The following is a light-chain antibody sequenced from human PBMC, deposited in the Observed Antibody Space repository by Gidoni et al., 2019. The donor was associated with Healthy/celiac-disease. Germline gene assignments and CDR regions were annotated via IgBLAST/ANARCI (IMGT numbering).Light chain of an antibody. J-gene: IGKJ5*01. CDR2: EAS. Sequence: AIQLTQSSSSLSASVGDRVTITCRTSQGISSALAWYQQKPGKGPKLLIYEASSLESGVPSRVSGGGSGTDFTLTIRSLQPEDFATYYCQRFNSYLITFGQGTRLEIK. CDR1: QGISSA. CDR3: QRFNSYLIT. V-gene: IGKV1-13*02.